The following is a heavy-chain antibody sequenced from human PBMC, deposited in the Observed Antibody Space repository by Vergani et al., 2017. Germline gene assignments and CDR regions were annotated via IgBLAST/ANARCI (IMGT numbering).Heavy chain of an antibody. CDR2: ISCNGGTT. CDR3: VKSGRYFDWLQACYFDY. J-gene: IGHJ4*02. CDR1: GFTFSSYA. V-gene: IGHV3-64D*06. Sequence: EVQLVESGGGLVPPGGSLRISCSASGFTFSSYAMHWVRQAPGKGLEYVSAISCNGGTTYYADSVKGRFTISRDNSKNTLYLQMSSLRAEDTAIYYCVKSGRYFDWLQACYFDYWGQGTLVTVSS. D-gene: IGHD3-9*01.